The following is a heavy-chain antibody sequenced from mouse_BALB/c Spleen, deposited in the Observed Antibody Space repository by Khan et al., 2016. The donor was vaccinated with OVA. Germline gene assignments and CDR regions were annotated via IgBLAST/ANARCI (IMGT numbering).Heavy chain of an antibody. Sequence: QVQLKESGAELVRPGSSVKISCKASGYGFSNYLMNWVKQGPGQGLEWIGQIYPGDGNTNYNGKFKDKATLTVDKSSSTAYMQLSSLTSEDSAVXCCARSGYDYSAYSSQGTLVSVSA. CDR1: GYGFSNYL. CDR3: ARSGYDYSAY. CDR2: IYPGDGNT. V-gene: IGHV1-80*01. D-gene: IGHD2-14*01. J-gene: IGHJ3*01.